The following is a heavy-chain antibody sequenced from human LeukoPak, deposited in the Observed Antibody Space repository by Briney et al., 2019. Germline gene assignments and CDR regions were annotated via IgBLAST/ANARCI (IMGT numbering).Heavy chain of an antibody. V-gene: IGHV4-59*12. CDR1: GGSISSYY. CDR2: IYYSGST. J-gene: IGHJ5*02. Sequence: PSETLSLTCTVSGGSISSYYWSWIRQPPGKGLEWIGYIYYSGSTNYNPSLKSRLTMSVDTSKNQFSLKLISVTAADTAIYYCARAGVPGRGNWFDPWGQGTLVTVSS. D-gene: IGHD3-10*01. CDR3: ARAGVPGRGNWFDP.